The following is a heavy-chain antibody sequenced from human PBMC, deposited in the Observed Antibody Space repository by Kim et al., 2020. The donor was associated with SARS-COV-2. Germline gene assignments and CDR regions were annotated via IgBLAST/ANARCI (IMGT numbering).Heavy chain of an antibody. J-gene: IGHJ4*02. CDR1: GFTFSSYA. Sequence: GGSLRLSCAASGFTFSSYAMHWVRQAPGKGLEWVAVISYDGSNKYYADSVKGRFTISRDNSKNTLYLQMNSLRAEDTAVYYCARAGVGAHPIDYWGQGTLVTVSS. CDR3: ARAGVGAHPIDY. D-gene: IGHD1-26*01. CDR2: ISYDGSNK. V-gene: IGHV3-30*04.